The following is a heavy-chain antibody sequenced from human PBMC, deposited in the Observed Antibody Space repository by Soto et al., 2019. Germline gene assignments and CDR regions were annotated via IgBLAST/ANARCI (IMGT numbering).Heavy chain of an antibody. Sequence: QVQLVESGGGVVQPGRSPRLSCAASGFSFNFFAMHWVRQAPGKGLEWVAAVSKDGSNTYYADSVKGRFTISRDNPKNTVYLQMNSLRVEDTAVYYCARDIWWEPGVDAFHIWGQGTMVTVSP. J-gene: IGHJ3*02. CDR1: GFSFNFFA. D-gene: IGHD1-26*01. V-gene: IGHV3-30-3*01. CDR2: VSKDGSNT. CDR3: ARDIWWEPGVDAFHI.